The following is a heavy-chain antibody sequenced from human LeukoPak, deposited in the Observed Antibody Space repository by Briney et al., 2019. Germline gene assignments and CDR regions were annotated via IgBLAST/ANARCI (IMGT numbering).Heavy chain of an antibody. V-gene: IGHV3-30*03. J-gene: IGHJ4*02. Sequence: GGSLRLSCAASGFTFSDSGLHWVRQAPGRGLEWVAFISYDGNTKYYADSVRGRFTVSRDDSKNTLYLQMNSLTPEDTAVYYCARTTMVRGAFDYWGQGTLVTVSS. CDR3: ARTTMVRGAFDY. D-gene: IGHD3-10*01. CDR1: GFTFSDSG. CDR2: ISYDGNTK.